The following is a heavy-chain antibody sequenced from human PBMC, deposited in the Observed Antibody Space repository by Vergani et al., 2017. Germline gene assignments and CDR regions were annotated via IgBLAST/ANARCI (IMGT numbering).Heavy chain of an antibody. V-gene: IGHV5-51*01. CDR2: IYPADSDT. D-gene: IGHD6-19*01. CDR3: ARQVAVAGKWWGPYYYYGMDV. CDR1: EYSFGNYW. Sequence: EVELVQSGPEMRKPGESLKISCKGSEYSFGNYWIGWVRQMPGKGLEWMGIIYPADSDTRYSSSFQGQVTISADKSISTAFLQWDSLKASDTALYYCARQVAVAGKWWGPYYYYGMDVWGQGTTVTVSS. J-gene: IGHJ6*02.